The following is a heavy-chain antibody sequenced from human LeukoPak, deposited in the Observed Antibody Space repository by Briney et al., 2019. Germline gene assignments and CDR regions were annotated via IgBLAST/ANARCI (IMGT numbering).Heavy chain of an antibody. CDR1: GFTFDDYA. CDR3: ARGDYIYGHYYYYMDV. V-gene: IGHV4-59*12. D-gene: IGHD5-18*01. J-gene: IGHJ6*03. CDR2: IYYSGST. Sequence: GSLRLSCAASGFTFDDYAMHWVRQAPGKGLEWIGYIYYSGSTNYNPSLKSRVTMSVDTSKNLFSLNLSSVTAADTAVYYCARGDYIYGHYYYYMDVWGKGTTVTISS.